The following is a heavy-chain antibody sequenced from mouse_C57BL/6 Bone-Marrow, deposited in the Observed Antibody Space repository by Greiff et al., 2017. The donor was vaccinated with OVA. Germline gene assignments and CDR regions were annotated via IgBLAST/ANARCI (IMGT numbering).Heavy chain of an antibody. CDR3: ARGDGYYGNY. Sequence: QVQLQQPGAELVKPGASVKLSCKASGYTFTSYWMQWVNQRPGQGLEWIGEIDPSDSYTNYNQKFKGKATLTVDTSSSTAYMQLSSLTSEDSAVYYCARGDGYYGNYWGQGTTLTVSS. CDR1: GYTFTSYW. CDR2: IDPSDSYT. D-gene: IGHD2-3*01. J-gene: IGHJ2*01. V-gene: IGHV1-50*01.